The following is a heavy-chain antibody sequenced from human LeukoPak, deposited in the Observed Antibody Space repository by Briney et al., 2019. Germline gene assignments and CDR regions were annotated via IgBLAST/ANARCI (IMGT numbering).Heavy chain of an antibody. Sequence: GGSLRLSCAASGFTFSDYYMSWIRQAPGKGLEWVSYISSSGSTIYCADSVKGRFTISRDNAKNSLYLQMNSLRAEDTAVYYCASVQIPYYDFWSGYYHWFDPWGQGTLVTVSS. V-gene: IGHV3-11*04. CDR2: ISSSGSTI. CDR1: GFTFSDYY. D-gene: IGHD3-3*01. J-gene: IGHJ5*02. CDR3: ASVQIPYYDFWSGYYHWFDP.